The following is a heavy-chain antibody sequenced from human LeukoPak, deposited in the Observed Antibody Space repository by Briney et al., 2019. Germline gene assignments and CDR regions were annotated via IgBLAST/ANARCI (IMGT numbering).Heavy chain of an antibody. CDR3: ARVPTNSYGLGN. Sequence: GGSLRLSCAASGITFDIHWMHWVRQAPGKGLEWVAHIIGYGTITIHADSVKGRFTISRDNAKNTLYLQMNGLRADDTAVYYCARVPTNSYGLGNWGQGTLVTVS. CDR2: IIGYGTIT. V-gene: IGHV3-74*01. CDR1: GITFDIHW. D-gene: IGHD5-18*01. J-gene: IGHJ4*02.